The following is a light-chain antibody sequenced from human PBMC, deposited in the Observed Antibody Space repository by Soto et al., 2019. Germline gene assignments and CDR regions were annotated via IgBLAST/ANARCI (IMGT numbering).Light chain of an antibody. Sequence: IQMTQSPSSLSASLVYTFTITCXASHSISSYLNWYQQKPGKAPKLLIYAASSLQSGVPSRFSGSGSGTDFTLTISSLEPEDFAVYFCHQRYNWPRVTFGQGTRLEIK. J-gene: IGKJ5*01. V-gene: IGKV1-39*01. CDR2: AAS. CDR1: HSISSY. CDR3: HQRYNWPRVT.